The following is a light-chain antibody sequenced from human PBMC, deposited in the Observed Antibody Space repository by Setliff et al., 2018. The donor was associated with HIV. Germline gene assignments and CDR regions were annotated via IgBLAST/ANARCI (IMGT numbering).Light chain of an antibody. CDR2: EVR. J-gene: IGLJ1*01. CDR1: GSDVGGYNY. Sequence: QSALTQPASVSGSPGQSITISCTGTGSDVGGYNYVSWYQQHPGRAPKLIIYEVRSRPSGISNRFSGSKSGNTASLTLSGLQAEDEADYYCSSYAISNTLPFGTGTKVTVL. CDR3: SSYAISNTLP. V-gene: IGLV2-14*01.